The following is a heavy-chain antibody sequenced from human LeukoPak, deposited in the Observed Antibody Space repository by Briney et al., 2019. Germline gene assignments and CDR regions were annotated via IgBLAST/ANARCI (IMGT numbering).Heavy chain of an antibody. CDR3: ARHTLVGARNAFDI. Sequence: SEALSLTCNVSGGSISSYYWSWIRQPPGKGLEWIGYMYYSGNTNYNPSLKSRVTTSVDSSKNQFSLKLSSVTAADTAVYYCARHTLVGARNAFDIWGQGTMVTVSS. J-gene: IGHJ3*02. CDR1: GGSISSYY. D-gene: IGHD1-26*01. CDR2: MYYSGNT. V-gene: IGHV4-59*08.